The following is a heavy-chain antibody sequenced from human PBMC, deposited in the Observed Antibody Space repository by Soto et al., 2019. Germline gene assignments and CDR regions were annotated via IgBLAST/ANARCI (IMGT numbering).Heavy chain of an antibody. V-gene: IGHV3-21*01. CDR3: ARPSWVSSGNAFDL. CDR1: GFTFSSYS. Sequence: EVQLVESGGGLVKPGGSLRLSCAASGFTFSSYSMNWVRQAPGKGLEWVASISSSSSYIYYADSVKGRFTIYRDNSKNSLYLQMNSLRAEDRGVYYCARPSWVSSGNAFDLWGQGTMVTVSS. D-gene: IGHD3-22*01. J-gene: IGHJ3*01. CDR2: ISSSSSYI.